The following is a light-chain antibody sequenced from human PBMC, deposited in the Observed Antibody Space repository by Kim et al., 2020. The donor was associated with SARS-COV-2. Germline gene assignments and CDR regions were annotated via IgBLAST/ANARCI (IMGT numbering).Light chain of an antibody. Sequence: ATINCKSSQSVLYSSNNKNYLAWYQQKPGQPPKLLIYWASTRESGVPDRFSGSGSGTDFTLTISSLQAEDVAVYYCQQYYCTLRTFGGGTKVDIK. V-gene: IGKV4-1*01. CDR1: QSVLYSSNNKNY. J-gene: IGKJ4*01. CDR3: QQYYCTLRT. CDR2: WAS.